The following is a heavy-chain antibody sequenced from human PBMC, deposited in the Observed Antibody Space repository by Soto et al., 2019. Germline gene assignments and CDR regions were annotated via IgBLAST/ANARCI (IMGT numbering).Heavy chain of an antibody. J-gene: IGHJ4*02. Sequence: EVQLVESGGGLVKPGGSLRLSCAASGFTFSSYSMNWVRQAPGKGLEWVSSISSSSSYIYYADSVKGRFTSSRDNAKNSLYLQMNSLRAEDTAVYYCARDLNTYYDFWSGYYDYWGQGTLVTVSS. CDR2: ISSSSSYI. V-gene: IGHV3-21*01. CDR1: GFTFSSYS. CDR3: ARDLNTYYDFWSGYYDY. D-gene: IGHD3-3*01.